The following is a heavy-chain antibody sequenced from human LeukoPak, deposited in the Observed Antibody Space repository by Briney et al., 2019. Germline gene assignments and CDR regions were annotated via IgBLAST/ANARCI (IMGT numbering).Heavy chain of an antibody. CDR3: AKGAYDFWSFYFYYYYMDV. D-gene: IGHD3-3*01. Sequence: HAGGSLRLSCGASGFTFRSYAMSWVRQAPGRGLEWVSAISGSGTSAYYADSVKGRFTISRDNSKNMLYLQMNSLRAEDTAVYYCAKGAYDFWSFYFYYYYMDVWGKGTAVTVS. CDR2: ISGSGTSA. V-gene: IGHV3-23*01. J-gene: IGHJ6*03. CDR1: GFTFRSYA.